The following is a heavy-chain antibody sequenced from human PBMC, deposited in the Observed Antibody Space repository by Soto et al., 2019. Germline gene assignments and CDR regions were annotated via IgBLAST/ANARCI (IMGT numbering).Heavy chain of an antibody. J-gene: IGHJ4*02. CDR1: GFSLSTRGAG. D-gene: IGHD6-13*01. CDR2: IYWDDAK. V-gene: IGHV2-5*02. CDR3: AHRREGTWSFAY. Sequence: QITLKESGPTLVKPTQTLTLTCTFSGFSLSTRGAGVGWIRQPPGKALEWLALIYWDDAKRYIPSLKNRLTITQDSSKNQVVLTMTDMDPVDTATYSGAHRREGTWSFAYWGQGTLVTVAS.